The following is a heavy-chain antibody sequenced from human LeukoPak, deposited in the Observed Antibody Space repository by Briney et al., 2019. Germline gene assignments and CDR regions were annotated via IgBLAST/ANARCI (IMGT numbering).Heavy chain of an antibody. J-gene: IGHJ3*02. V-gene: IGHV4-38-2*02. Sequence: SETLSLTCTVSGYSISSGYYWSWIRQPPGKGLEWIGEINHSGSTNYNPSLKSRVTISVDTSKKQFSLKLSSVTAADTTVYYCARSSYDYAADAFDIWGQGTMVTVSS. CDR1: GYSISSGYY. CDR3: ARSSYDYAADAFDI. D-gene: IGHD3-10*01. CDR2: INHSGST.